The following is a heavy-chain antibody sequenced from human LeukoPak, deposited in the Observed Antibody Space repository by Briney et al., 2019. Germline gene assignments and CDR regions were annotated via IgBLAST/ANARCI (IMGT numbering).Heavy chain of an antibody. J-gene: IGHJ4*02. CDR3: ATANFCSSGACLFDY. Sequence: QPGGSLRLSCAASGFTFSSYAMSWVRQAPGKGLEWVSGISGGGATTYYADSVKGRFTISRDNSKDTVYLQLISLRAEDTAVYFCATANFCSSGACLFDYWGQGTLVTVSS. D-gene: IGHD2-15*01. CDR1: GFTFSSYA. V-gene: IGHV3-23*01. CDR2: ISGGGATT.